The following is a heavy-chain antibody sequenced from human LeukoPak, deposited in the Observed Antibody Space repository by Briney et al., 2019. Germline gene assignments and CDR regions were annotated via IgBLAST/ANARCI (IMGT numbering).Heavy chain of an antibody. CDR2: IYTSGST. Sequence: SETQSLTCAVYGGSFSGHYWSWIRQPAGKGLEWIGRIYTSGSTNYNPSLKSRVTISVDTSKDQFSLKLSSVTATDTAVYYCHFKYCSSSTCFYYFDYWGQGTLVTVSS. J-gene: IGHJ4*02. V-gene: IGHV4-59*10. CDR3: HFKYCSSSTCFYYFDY. D-gene: IGHD2-2*01. CDR1: GGSFSGHY.